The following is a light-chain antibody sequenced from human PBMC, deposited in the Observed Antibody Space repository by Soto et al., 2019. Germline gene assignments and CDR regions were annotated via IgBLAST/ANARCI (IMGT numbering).Light chain of an antibody. CDR2: GAS. V-gene: IGKV3-20*01. CDR1: QSVSSSY. J-gene: IGKJ1*01. Sequence: EIVLTQSPGTLSLSPGERATLSCRASQSVSSSYLAWYQQKPGQAPRLLIYGASSRATGIPDRFRGSGSGTDFTLTISRLEPEDFAVYYCQKYGSSPQTFGQGTKVEIK. CDR3: QKYGSSPQT.